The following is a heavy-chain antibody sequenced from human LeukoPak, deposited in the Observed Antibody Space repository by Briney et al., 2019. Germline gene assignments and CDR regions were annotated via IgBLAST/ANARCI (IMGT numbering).Heavy chain of an antibody. J-gene: IGHJ6*03. CDR3: ASRELESGWHYHYYMDV. CDR1: GGTFNNHA. CDR2: IIPIFGTA. Sequence: ASVKVSRKPSGGTFNNHAISWVRQAPGQGLEWMGGIIPIFGTADYAQKVQGRVTITTDESTSTAYMELSSLRSEDTAVYYCASRELESGWHYHYYMDVWGKGTRVTVSS. V-gene: IGHV1-69*05. D-gene: IGHD1-1*01.